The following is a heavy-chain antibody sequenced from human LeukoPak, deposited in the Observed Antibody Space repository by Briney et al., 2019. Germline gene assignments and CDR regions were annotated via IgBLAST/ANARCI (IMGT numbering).Heavy chain of an antibody. CDR1: TYTFTSNG. D-gene: IGHD6-19*01. CDR2: MNPNSGNT. J-gene: IGHJ6*02. Sequence: ASVKVSCKASTYTFTSNGISWVRQATGQGLEWMGWMNPNSGNTGYAQKFQGRVTMTRNTSISTAYMELSSLRSEDTAVYYCARGLSAVADYFYYYYGMDVWGQGTTVTVSS. CDR3: ARGLSAVADYFYYYYGMDV. V-gene: IGHV1-8*01.